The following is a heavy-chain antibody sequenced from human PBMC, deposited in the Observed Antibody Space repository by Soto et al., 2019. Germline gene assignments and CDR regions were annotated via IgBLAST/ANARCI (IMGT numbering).Heavy chain of an antibody. CDR2: IYHSGST. V-gene: IGHV4-4*02. Sequence: QVQLQESGPGLVKPSGTLSLTCAVSGGSISSSNWWSWVRQPPGKGLEWIGEIYHSGSTNYNPSLKSRVTIAVDKSKNQFSLKLSSVTAADTAVYYCASRRCDSGSQEAFDIWGQGTIVTVSS. J-gene: IGHJ3*02. D-gene: IGHD3-10*01. CDR1: GGSISSSNW. CDR3: ASRRCDSGSQEAFDI.